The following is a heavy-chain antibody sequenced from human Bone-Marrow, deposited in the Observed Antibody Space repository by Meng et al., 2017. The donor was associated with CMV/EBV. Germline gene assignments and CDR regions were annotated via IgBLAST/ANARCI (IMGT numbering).Heavy chain of an antibody. Sequence: ASVKVSCKASGYIFTGNDVKWIRQAPGHGPEWMGLVTPLNGDTKYAQKYQDRLTLTADTSTSTAYMELGSLRSDDTAIYFCARGGRMGHLDRWGQGTRVTVSS. CDR2: VTPLNGDT. CDR1: GYIFTGND. V-gene: IGHV1-18*01. CDR3: ARGGRMGHLDR. J-gene: IGHJ5*02. D-gene: IGHD3-16*01.